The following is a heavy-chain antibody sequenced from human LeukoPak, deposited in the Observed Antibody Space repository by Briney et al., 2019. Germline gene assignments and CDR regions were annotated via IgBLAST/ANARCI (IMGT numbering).Heavy chain of an antibody. D-gene: IGHD6-19*01. CDR3: ARQVVAVAGTGYFDY. J-gene: IGHJ4*02. Sequence: SETLSLTCTVSGGPIRSSSYYWGWIRQPPGKGLEWIGSIYYSGSAYYNASLKSRGTISVDTSKNQFSLRLNSVTAADTAVYFCARQVVAVAGTGYFDYWGQGTLVTVSS. CDR1: GGPIRSSSYY. V-gene: IGHV4-39*01. CDR2: IYYSGSA.